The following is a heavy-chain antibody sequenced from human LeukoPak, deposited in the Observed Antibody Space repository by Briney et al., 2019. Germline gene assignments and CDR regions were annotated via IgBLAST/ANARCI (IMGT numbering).Heavy chain of an antibody. D-gene: IGHD3-9*01. CDR2: IYYSGST. J-gene: IGHJ5*02. CDR3: ARGAYDILTGYYESNWFDP. V-gene: IGHV4-31*03. CDR1: GGSISSGGYY. Sequence: SQTLSLTCTVSGGSISSGGYYWSWIRQHPGKGLEWIGYIYYSGSTYYNPSLKSRVTISVDTSKNQISLKLSSVTAADTAVYYCARGAYDILTGYYESNWFDPWGQGTLVTVSS.